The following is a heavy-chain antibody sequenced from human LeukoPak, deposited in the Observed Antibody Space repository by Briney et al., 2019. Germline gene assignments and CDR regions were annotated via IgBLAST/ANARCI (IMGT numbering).Heavy chain of an antibody. CDR2: IIPIFGTA. Sequence: SVKVSCKASGGTFSSYATSWVRQAPGQGLEWMGGIIPIFGTANYAQKFQGRVTITTDESTSTAYMELSSLRSEDTAVYYCARSPTGRGYNWFDPWGQGTLVTVSS. D-gene: IGHD3-10*01. CDR3: ARSPTGRGYNWFDP. J-gene: IGHJ5*02. V-gene: IGHV1-69*05. CDR1: GGTFSSYA.